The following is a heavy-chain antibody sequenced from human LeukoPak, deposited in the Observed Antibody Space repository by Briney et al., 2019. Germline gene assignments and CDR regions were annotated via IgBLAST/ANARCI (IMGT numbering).Heavy chain of an antibody. J-gene: IGHJ4*02. D-gene: IGHD2-2*01. CDR2: IRNKANSYTT. V-gene: IGHV3-72*01. Sequence: GGSLRLSCAASGFTFSDHYMDWIRPGPGKGLEWVARIRNKANSYTTEYAASVEGRFTISRDDSKNSLYLQMNSLKTEDMAVYYSARYQLLPVRYFDYWGLGILVTVSS. CDR1: GFTFSDHY. CDR3: ARYQLLPVRYFDY.